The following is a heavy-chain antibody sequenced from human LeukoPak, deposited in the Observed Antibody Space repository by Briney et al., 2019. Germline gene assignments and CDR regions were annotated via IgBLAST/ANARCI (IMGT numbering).Heavy chain of an antibody. Sequence: GGSLRLSCAASGFTVSSNCMSWVRQAPGKGLEWVSVIYSGGSTYYADSVKGRFTISRDNSKNTLYLQMNSLRAEDTAVYYCAKDWFHAIDYWGQGTLVTVSS. CDR1: GFTVSSNC. V-gene: IGHV3-66*01. CDR3: AKDWFHAIDY. D-gene: IGHD2/OR15-2a*01. CDR2: IYSGGST. J-gene: IGHJ4*02.